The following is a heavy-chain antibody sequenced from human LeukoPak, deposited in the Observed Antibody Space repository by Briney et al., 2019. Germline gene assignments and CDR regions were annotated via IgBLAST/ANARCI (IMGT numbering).Heavy chain of an antibody. CDR2: ISWNSGSI. J-gene: IGHJ4*02. CDR1: GFTFDDYA. Sequence: GGSLRLSCAASGFTFDDYAMHWVRQAPGKGLEWVSGISWNSGSIGYADSVKGRFTISRDNAKNSLYLQMNSLRAEDTALYFYAAIMVRGVTNWGQGTLVTVSS. D-gene: IGHD3-10*01. V-gene: IGHV3-9*01. CDR3: AAIMVRGVTN.